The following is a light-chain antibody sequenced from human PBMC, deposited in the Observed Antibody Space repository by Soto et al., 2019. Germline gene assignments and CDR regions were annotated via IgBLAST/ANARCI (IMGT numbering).Light chain of an antibody. CDR2: EVN. CDR1: SNDVGGADY. V-gene: IGLV2-8*01. CDR3: SSYPGSSLVT. J-gene: IGLJ2*01. Sequence: QSALTQPPSASGSPGQSVTISCTGTSNDVGGADYVSWYQQHPGRAPKVLIYEVNKRPSGVPDRFSGSKSGNTASLTVSGLQAEDEADYYCSSYPGSSLVTFGGGTKVTVL.